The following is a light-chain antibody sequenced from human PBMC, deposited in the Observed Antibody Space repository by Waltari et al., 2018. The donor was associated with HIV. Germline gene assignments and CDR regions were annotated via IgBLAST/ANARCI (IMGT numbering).Light chain of an antibody. J-gene: IGKJ3*01. Sequence: EIVMKQSPATLSVSPGERATLSCMASQSVSSNLAWYQQKPGQAPRLLIHGASTRATGIPARFSGSWSWTEFTLTISSLQSEDFAVYYCQQYNNWPPFTFGPGTKVDIK. CDR1: QSVSSN. CDR2: GAS. CDR3: QQYNNWPPFT. V-gene: IGKV3-15*01.